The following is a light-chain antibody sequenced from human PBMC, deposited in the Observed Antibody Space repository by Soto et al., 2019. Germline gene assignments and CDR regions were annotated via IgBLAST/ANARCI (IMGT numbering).Light chain of an antibody. V-gene: IGKV1-33*01. Sequence: DIQMTQSPSSLSASVGDRVTISCQASQDMSNYLNWYQQKPGKAPKLLIYDASNLETGVPSRFSGSGSGADFTFTISSLQPEDIATYYCQQYAIVTRTFGGGTKVEIK. CDR1: QDMSNY. CDR3: QQYAIVTRT. J-gene: IGKJ4*01. CDR2: DAS.